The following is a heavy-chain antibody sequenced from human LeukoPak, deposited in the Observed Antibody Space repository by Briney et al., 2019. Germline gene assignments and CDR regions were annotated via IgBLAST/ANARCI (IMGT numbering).Heavy chain of an antibody. D-gene: IGHD4-17*01. CDR2: ISGSGGST. V-gene: IGHV3-23*01. Sequence: PGGSLRLSCAASGFTFSSYAMSWVRQAPGKGLEWVSAISGSGGSTYYADPVKGRFTISRDNSKNTLYLQMNSLRAEDTAVYYCAKDIMTTVTTSADYWGQGTLVTVSS. J-gene: IGHJ4*02. CDR3: AKDIMTTVTTSADY. CDR1: GFTFSSYA.